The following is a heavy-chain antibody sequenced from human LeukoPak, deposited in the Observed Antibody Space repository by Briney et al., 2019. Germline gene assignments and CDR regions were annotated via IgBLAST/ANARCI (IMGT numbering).Heavy chain of an antibody. V-gene: IGHV1-24*01. J-gene: IGHJ4*02. D-gene: IGHD3-3*02. Sequence: ASVKISCKVSGYTFTELSMHWVRQAPGKGLEWMGGFDPEDGATVYAQKFQGRVTMTEDTSTDTAYMEVSSLRSDDTAVYFCARRSAFLDYITSYYFDYWGQGTQVTVSS. CDR3: ARRSAFLDYITSYYFDY. CDR2: FDPEDGAT. CDR1: GYTFTELS.